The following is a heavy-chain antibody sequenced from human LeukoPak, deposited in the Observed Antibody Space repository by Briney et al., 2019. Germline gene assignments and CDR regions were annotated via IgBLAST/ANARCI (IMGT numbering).Heavy chain of an antibody. CDR3: AKAVDGTGWYVFDY. CDR2: INGSGGNT. V-gene: IGHV3-23*01. D-gene: IGHD6-19*01. Sequence: PGGSLRLSCAASRFIFSSYAMSWVRQAPGKGLEGVSAINGSGGNTYYADAVRGRFTISRDNSKNTLYLQMSSLRGDDTAIYYCAKAVDGTGWYVFDYWGQGTLVTVSS. J-gene: IGHJ4*02. CDR1: RFIFSSYA.